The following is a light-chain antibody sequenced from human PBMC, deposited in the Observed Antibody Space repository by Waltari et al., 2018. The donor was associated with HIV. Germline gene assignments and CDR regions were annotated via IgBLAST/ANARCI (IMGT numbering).Light chain of an antibody. CDR1: SGYTNYI. J-gene: IGLJ3*02. Sequence: QPVLTQSSSAFASLGSSVKVTCTLSSGYTNYIIAWHQQQPGKAPRYLMKLEGSGSYIKGSGVPDRFSGSRSGADRYLTISNLQSEDEADYYCETWDRNTWVFGGGTKLTVL. CDR2: LEGSGSY. V-gene: IGLV4-60*03. CDR3: ETWDRNTWV.